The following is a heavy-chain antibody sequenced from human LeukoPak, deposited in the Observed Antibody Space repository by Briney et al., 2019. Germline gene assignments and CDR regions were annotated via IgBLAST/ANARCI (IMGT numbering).Heavy chain of an antibody. CDR2: IYYSGST. CDR3: ARDRGSEGGLDY. CDR1: GASISSYY. Sequence: SETLSLTCTVAGASISSYYWSWIRQPPGKGLEWIAYIYYSGSTNYNPSLKSRLTISVDTSKNQLSLKLSSVTAADTAVYYCARDRGSEGGLDYWGQGTRVTVSS. V-gene: IGHV4-59*01. J-gene: IGHJ4*01. D-gene: IGHD2-15*01.